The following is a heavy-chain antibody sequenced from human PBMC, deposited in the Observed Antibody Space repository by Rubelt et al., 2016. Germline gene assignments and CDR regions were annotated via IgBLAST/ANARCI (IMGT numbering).Heavy chain of an antibody. J-gene: IGHJ4*02. V-gene: IGHV3-48*02. Sequence: SGGGLVQPGGSLRLSCAVSGFTFSTTHMNWVRQAPGKGLQWVSYISSSITVTYYADSVRCRFTVSRDNGENSLYLQMNSLRDEDTAVYYCASHNYYDSSGYYPFNYWGQGTLVTVSS. CDR2: ISSSITVT. D-gene: IGHD3-22*01. CDR3: ASHNYYDSSGYYPFNY. CDR1: GFTFSTTH.